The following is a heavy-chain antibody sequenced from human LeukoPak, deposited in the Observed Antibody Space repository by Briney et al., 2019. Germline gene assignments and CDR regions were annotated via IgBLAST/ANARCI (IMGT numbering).Heavy chain of an antibody. J-gene: IGHJ4*02. CDR2: ISSSSSTI. V-gene: IGHV3-48*01. Sequence: GGSLRLSCAASGFTFSSYSMNWVRQAPGKGLEWVSYISSSSSTIYYADSVKGRFTISRDNAKNSLYLQLNSLRAEDTAVYYCARVGDYDFWSGYSDYWGQGTLVTVSS. CDR3: ARVGDYDFWSGYSDY. D-gene: IGHD3-3*01. CDR1: GFTFSSYS.